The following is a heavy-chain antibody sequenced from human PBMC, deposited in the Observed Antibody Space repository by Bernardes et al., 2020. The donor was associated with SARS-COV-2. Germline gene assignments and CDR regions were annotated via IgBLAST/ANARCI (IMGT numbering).Heavy chain of an antibody. J-gene: IGHJ5*02. CDR2: IYYSGST. D-gene: IGHD3-3*01. Sequence: ETLSLTCTLSVSSISTSSYYWGWIRQPPGKRLEWIGSIYYSGSTYYNPSLKSRVTISIDTSNNQFSLKLSSVTAADTAVYYCASSYYDFWSGYSRTPERGWFDPWGQGTLVTVYS. CDR3: ASSYYDFWSGYSRTPERGWFDP. V-gene: IGHV4-39*01. CDR1: VSSISTSSYY.